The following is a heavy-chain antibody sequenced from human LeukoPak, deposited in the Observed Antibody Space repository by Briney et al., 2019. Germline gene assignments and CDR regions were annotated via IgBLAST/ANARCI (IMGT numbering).Heavy chain of an antibody. CDR1: GGSFSGYY. V-gene: IGHV4-34*01. D-gene: IGHD5-18*01. CDR2: INHSGST. Sequence: SETLSLTCAVYGGSFSGYYLSWIRQPPGKGLEWIGEINHSGSTNYNPSLKSRVTISVDTSKNQFSLKLSSVTAADTAVYYCARGIFSGYSYGGGLDYWGQGTLVTVSS. CDR3: ARGIFSGYSYGGGLDY. J-gene: IGHJ4*02.